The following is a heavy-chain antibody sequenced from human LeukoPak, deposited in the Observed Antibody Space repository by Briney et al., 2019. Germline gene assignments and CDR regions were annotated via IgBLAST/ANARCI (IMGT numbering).Heavy chain of an antibody. D-gene: IGHD5-24*01. V-gene: IGHV3-21*01. CDR1: GFTFSSYS. CDR3: ARDLSPTMYYYMDV. CDR2: ISSSSSYI. Sequence: KTGGSLRLSCAASGFTFSSYSMNWVRQAPGKGLEWVSSISSSSSYIYYPDSVKGRFTISRDNAKNSLYLQMNSLRAEDTAVYYCARDLSPTMYYYMDVWGKGTTVTVSS. J-gene: IGHJ6*03.